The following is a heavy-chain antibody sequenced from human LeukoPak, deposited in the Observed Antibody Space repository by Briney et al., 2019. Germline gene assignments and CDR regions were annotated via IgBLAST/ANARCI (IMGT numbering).Heavy chain of an antibody. CDR1: GGTFSSYA. CDR3: ARDYYDSTTSFDC. V-gene: IGHV1-18*01. D-gene: IGHD3-22*01. J-gene: IGHJ4*02. Sequence: ASVKVSCKASGGTFSSYAISWVRQAPGQGLEWMGWISAYNGNTNYAQKLQGRVTMTTDTSTSTAYMELRSLRSDDTAVYYCARDYYDSTTSFDCWGQGTLVTVSS. CDR2: ISAYNGNT.